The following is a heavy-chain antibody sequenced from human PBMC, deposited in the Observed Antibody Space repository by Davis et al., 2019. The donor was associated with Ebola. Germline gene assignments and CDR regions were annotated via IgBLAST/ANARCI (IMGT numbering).Heavy chain of an antibody. D-gene: IGHD3-16*01. V-gene: IGHV4-34*01. CDR3: GRVFLGSGRPFDP. J-gene: IGHJ5*02. CDR1: GGSFSGYY. CDR2: INHNGIA. Sequence: PSETLSLTCAVYGGSFSGYYWSWIRQPPEKGLEWIGEINHNGIANYNPALKSRVTISLDTSKNQFSLKLTSVTAADTAVYYCGRVFLGSGRPFDPWGQGTLVTVSS.